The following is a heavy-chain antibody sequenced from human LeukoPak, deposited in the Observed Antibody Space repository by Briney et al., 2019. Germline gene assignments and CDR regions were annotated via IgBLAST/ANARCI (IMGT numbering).Heavy chain of an antibody. CDR1: GFTFSSYA. CDR3: ARRPRDSSGYYLGAFHA. J-gene: IGHJ3*01. V-gene: IGHV3-23*01. D-gene: IGHD3-22*01. Sequence: GGSLRLSCAAPGFTFSSYAMSWVRQEPGKGPEWVSVIGASGADTYYADSVKGRFTISRDNAKNTLYLHMRSLRVEDTAVYFCARRPRDSSGYYLGAFHAWGQGTTVTVSS. CDR2: IGASGADT.